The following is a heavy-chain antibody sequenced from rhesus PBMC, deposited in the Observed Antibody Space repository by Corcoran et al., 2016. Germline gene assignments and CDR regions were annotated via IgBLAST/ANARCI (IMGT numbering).Heavy chain of an antibody. J-gene: IGHJ4*01. CDR1: GYTCTDYY. CDR2: INPKTGCI. Sequence: QVQWVQSGAEVKKPGSSVKVSCKASGYTCTDYYMRWVRPAPGQGLEWMGAINPKTGCINYAQKFQGRVTMTRDTSTSTAYMELSSLRSEDTAVYYCARDLDYWGQGVLVTVSS. CDR3: ARDLDY. V-gene: IGHV1-138*01.